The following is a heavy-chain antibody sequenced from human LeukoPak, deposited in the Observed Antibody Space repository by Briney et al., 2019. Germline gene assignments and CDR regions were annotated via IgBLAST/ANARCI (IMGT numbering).Heavy chain of an antibody. J-gene: IGHJ4*02. CDR3: ARGSEYTSSTNYYFDY. CDR1: GFTFSSYS. V-gene: IGHV3-7*01. D-gene: IGHD6-6*01. Sequence: GGSLRLSCAASGFTFSSYSMNWVRQAPGKGLEWVADIKQDGSEKHYVDSVKGRFTISRDNAKKSLFLHMNSLRVEDTAVYHCARGSEYTSSTNYYFDYWGQGTLVTVSS. CDR2: IKQDGSEK.